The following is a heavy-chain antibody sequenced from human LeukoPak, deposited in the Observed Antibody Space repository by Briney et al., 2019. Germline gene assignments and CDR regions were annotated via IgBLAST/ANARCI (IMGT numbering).Heavy chain of an antibody. CDR2: ISAYNGNT. D-gene: IGHD4-11*01. Sequence: ASVKVSCKASGYTFTSYGISWVRQAPGQGLEWMGWISAYNGNTNYAQKLQGRVTMTTDTSTSTAYMGLRSLRSDDSAVYYCARESPTIYNNYGGQDYWGQGTLVTVSS. CDR1: GYTFTSYG. J-gene: IGHJ4*02. V-gene: IGHV1-18*01. CDR3: ARESPTIYNNYGGQDY.